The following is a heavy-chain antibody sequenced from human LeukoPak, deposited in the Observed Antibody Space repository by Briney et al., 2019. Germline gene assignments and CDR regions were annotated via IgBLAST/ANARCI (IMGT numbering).Heavy chain of an antibody. CDR3: ARDGLWGAFDI. D-gene: IGHD3-16*01. Sequence: GGSLRLSCAASGFTFSSYGMHWVRQAPGKGLEWVSSISSSSSYIYYADSVKGRFTISRDNAKNSLYLQMNSLRAEDTAVYYCARDGLWGAFDIWGQGTMVTVSS. CDR2: ISSSSSYI. CDR1: GFTFSSYG. J-gene: IGHJ3*02. V-gene: IGHV3-21*01.